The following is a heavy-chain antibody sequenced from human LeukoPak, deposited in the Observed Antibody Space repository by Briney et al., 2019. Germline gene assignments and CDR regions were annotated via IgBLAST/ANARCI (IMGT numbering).Heavy chain of an antibody. CDR3: AKDSRYSTSWSPFDS. CDR2: IGAGGVTT. V-gene: IGHV3-23*01. D-gene: IGHD6-13*01. J-gene: IGHJ4*02. Sequence: GGSLRLSCASSGFTFSSYAMSWVRQAPGKGPEWVSAIGAGGVTTYYADSVKGRFTISGDNSKNTLYLQMNILRAEDTALYYCAKDSRYSTSWSPFDSWGQGTLVTVSS. CDR1: GFTFSSYA.